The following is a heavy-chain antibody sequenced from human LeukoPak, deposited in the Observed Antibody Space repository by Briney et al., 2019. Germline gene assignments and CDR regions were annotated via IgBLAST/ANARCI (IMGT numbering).Heavy chain of an antibody. V-gene: IGHV1-18*01. Sequence: ASVKVSCKASGYTFTSYGISWERQAPGEGLEWMGWISAYNGNTNYAQKLQDRVTMTTDTSTSTAYLELRSLRSDDTAVYYCARDAKRITMLRGHDYWGQGTLVTVSS. CDR3: ARDAKRITMLRGHDY. D-gene: IGHD3-10*01. CDR2: ISAYNGNT. J-gene: IGHJ4*02. CDR1: GYTFTSYG.